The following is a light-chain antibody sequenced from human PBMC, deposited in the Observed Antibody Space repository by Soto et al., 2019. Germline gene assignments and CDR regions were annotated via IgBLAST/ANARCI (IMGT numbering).Light chain of an antibody. CDR3: QQRSNWPLT. Sequence: EIVLTQSPGALSLFPGERATLSCRASQSVGDSLAWYQQKPGQAPRLLIYDASNRATGIPARFSGSGSGTVFVLTSSSLEPEDFAVYYCQQRSNWPLTFGGGTKVEIK. V-gene: IGKV3-11*01. CDR1: QSVGDS. J-gene: IGKJ4*01. CDR2: DAS.